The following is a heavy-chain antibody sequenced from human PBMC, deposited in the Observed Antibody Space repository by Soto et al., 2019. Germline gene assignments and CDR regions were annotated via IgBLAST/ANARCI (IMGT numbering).Heavy chain of an antibody. V-gene: IGHV3-33*01. CDR1: GFTFSSYG. CDR3: ARDRRGGLGAFDI. J-gene: IGHJ3*02. Sequence: QAQLVESGGGVVQPGRSLRLSCAASGFTFSSYGMHWVRQAPGKGLEWVAVIWYDGSNKYYADSVKGRFTISRDNSKNTLYLQMNSLRAEDTAVYYCARDRRGGLGAFDIWGQGTMVTVSS. D-gene: IGHD3-16*01. CDR2: IWYDGSNK.